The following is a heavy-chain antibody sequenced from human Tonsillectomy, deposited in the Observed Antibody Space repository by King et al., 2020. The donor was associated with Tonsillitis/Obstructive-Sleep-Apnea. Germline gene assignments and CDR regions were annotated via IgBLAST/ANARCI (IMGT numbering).Heavy chain of an antibody. J-gene: IGHJ6*03. CDR3: ARTTTVLDYYYYYYMDV. CDR1: GGSISSYY. D-gene: IGHD4-17*01. V-gene: IGHV4-59*01. CDR2: IYYSGST. Sequence: QLQESGPGLVKPSETLSLTCTVSGGSISSYYWSWIRQPPGKGLEWIGYIYYSGSTNYNPSLKSRVTISVDPSKNQFSLKLSSVTAADTAVYYCARTTTVLDYYYYYYMDVWGKGTTVTVSS.